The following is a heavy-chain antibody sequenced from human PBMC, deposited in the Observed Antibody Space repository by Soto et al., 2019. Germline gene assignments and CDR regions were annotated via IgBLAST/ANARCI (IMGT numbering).Heavy chain of an antibody. D-gene: IGHD3-10*01. CDR1: GFTFNTYP. CDR2: ISYDGSSN. Sequence: QVQLVESGGGVVQPGRSLRLSCAASGFTFNTYPMHWVRQAPGKGLEWVALISYDGSSNHYADSVKGRFTISRDNSKNTLYVQMNSLRAEDTDVYYCARDLTATYYGSGTFDFWGQGTLVTVSS. J-gene: IGHJ4*02. V-gene: IGHV3-30-3*01. CDR3: ARDLTATYYGSGTFDF.